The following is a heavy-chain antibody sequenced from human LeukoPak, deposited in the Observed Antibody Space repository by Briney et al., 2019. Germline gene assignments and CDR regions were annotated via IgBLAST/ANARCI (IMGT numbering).Heavy chain of an antibody. CDR2: IIPILGIA. CDR3: ASSLGLRFGFDY. J-gene: IGHJ4*02. CDR1: GGTFSSYA. D-gene: IGHD3-3*01. V-gene: IGHV1-69*04. Sequence: ASVKVSCKASGGTFSSYAISWVRQAPGQGLEWMGRIIPILGIANYAQKFQGRVTITADKSTSTAYMELSSLRSEDTAVYYCASSLGLRFGFDYWGQGTLVTVSS.